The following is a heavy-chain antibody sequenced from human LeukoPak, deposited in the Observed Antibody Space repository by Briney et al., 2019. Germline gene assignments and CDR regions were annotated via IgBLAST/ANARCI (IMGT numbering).Heavy chain of an antibody. CDR3: ARGSSWGYVWGSYRRPLFFDY. CDR1: GGSFSGYY. Sequence: SETLSLTCAVYGGSFSGYYWSWIRQPPGKGLEWIGEINHSGSTNYNPSLKSRVTISVDTSKNQFSLKLSSVTAADTAVYYCARGSSWGYVWGSYRRPLFFDYWAQGTLVTVSS. V-gene: IGHV4-34*01. D-gene: IGHD3-16*02. J-gene: IGHJ4*02. CDR2: INHSGST.